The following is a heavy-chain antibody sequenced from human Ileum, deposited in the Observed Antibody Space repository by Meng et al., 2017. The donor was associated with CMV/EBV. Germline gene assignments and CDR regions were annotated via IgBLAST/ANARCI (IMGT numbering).Heavy chain of an antibody. V-gene: IGHV3-33*01. Sequence: GGSLRLSCAASGFTFSSYGMHWVRQAPGKGLEWVAVIWYDGSNKYYADSVKGRFTISRDNSKNTLYLQMNSLRAEDTAVYYCARGGCSDTSCLDYWGQGTLVTVSS. CDR3: ARGGCSDTSCLDY. J-gene: IGHJ4*02. CDR2: IWYDGSNK. D-gene: IGHD2-2*01. CDR1: GFTFSSYG.